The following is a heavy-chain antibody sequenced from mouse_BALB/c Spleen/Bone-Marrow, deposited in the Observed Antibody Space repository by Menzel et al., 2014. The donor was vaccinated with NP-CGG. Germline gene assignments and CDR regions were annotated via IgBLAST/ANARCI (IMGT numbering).Heavy chain of an antibody. CDR2: INSNGGST. V-gene: IGHV5-6-2*01. J-gene: IGHJ4*01. CDR3: ARLGNDDAMDY. CDR1: GFTFSSYY. Sequence: LQQSGGGLVKLGGSLKLSCAASGFTFSSYYMSWVRQTPEKRLELVAAINSNGGSTYYPDTVKGRFTISRDNAKNTLYLQTSSLKSEDTALYYCARLGNDDAMDYWGQGTSVTVSS. D-gene: IGHD2-12*01.